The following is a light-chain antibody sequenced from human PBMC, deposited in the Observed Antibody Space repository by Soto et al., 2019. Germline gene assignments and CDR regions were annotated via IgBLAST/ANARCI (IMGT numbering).Light chain of an antibody. CDR3: HQYGTTAPT. J-gene: IGKJ1*01. CDR2: DTS. V-gene: IGKV3-20*01. CDR1: QSVSGNY. Sequence: ELVLTQSPGTLSLSPGERAALSCRASQSVSGNYIAWYQKKPGQAPRLLIYDTSNDATGTPSRFTGSGSGTEFTLTISRMEPEDFAVYYCHQYGTTAPTFGQGTIVEMK.